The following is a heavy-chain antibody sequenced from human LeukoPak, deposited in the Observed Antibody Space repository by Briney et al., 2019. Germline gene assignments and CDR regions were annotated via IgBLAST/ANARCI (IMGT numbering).Heavy chain of an antibody. V-gene: IGHV3-33*01. CDR2: IWYDGSNK. Sequence: PGGSLRLSCAASGFTFSNYGMHWVRQAPGKGLEWVAAIWYDGSNKYCGDSVKGRFTISRDNSKNTLYLQMNSLRAEDTAAYYCARAGYGDPHFDFWGQGTLVTVSS. CDR1: GFTFSNYG. J-gene: IGHJ4*02. D-gene: IGHD4-17*01. CDR3: ARAGYGDPHFDF.